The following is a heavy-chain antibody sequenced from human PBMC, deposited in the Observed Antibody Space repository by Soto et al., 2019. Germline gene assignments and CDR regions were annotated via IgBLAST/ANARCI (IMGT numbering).Heavy chain of an antibody. D-gene: IGHD2-15*01. V-gene: IGHV3-30-3*01. Sequence: QVQLVESGGGAVQPGRSLRLSCAASGFTFSSYAMHWVRQAPGKGLEWVAVISYDGSNKYYADSVKGRFTISRDNSKNTMYLQMNSLRAEDTAIYYCATCSGGSCYSRAPGGTHYYYGMDVWGQGTTVTVSS. CDR1: GFTFSSYA. J-gene: IGHJ6*02. CDR2: ISYDGSNK. CDR3: ATCSGGSCYSRAPGGTHYYYGMDV.